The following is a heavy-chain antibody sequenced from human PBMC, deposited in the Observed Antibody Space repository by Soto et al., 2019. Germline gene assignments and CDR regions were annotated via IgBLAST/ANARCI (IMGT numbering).Heavy chain of an antibody. V-gene: IGHV3-30*18. CDR3: AKEGDTSMAYYFDY. CDR1: GFTLSSYG. D-gene: IGHD5-18*01. CDR2: ISYDGFNK. J-gene: IGHJ4*02. Sequence: GGSLRLSCVVSGFTLSSYGMHWVRQAPGKGLEWMAVISYDGFNKKYADSVKGRFTISRDNSKNTLYLQMDSLRPEDTAVYHCAKEGDTSMAYYFDYWGQGTPVTVSS.